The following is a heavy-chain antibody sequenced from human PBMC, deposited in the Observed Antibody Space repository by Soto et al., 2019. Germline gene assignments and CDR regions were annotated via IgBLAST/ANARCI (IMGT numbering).Heavy chain of an antibody. CDR1: GYTLTELS. V-gene: IGHV1-24*01. D-gene: IGHD2-15*01. Sequence: ASVKVSCKVSGYTLTELSMHWVRQAPGKGLEWMGGFVPEDGETIYAQKFQGRVTMTEDTSTDTAYMELSSLRSEDTAVYYCATDPVVSAAARAVFDYWGQGTLVTVSS. J-gene: IGHJ4*02. CDR2: FVPEDGET. CDR3: ATDPVVSAAARAVFDY.